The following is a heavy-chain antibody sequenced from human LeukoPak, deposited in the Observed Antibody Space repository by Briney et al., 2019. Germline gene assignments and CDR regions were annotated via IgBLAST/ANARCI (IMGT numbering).Heavy chain of an antibody. J-gene: IGHJ4*02. V-gene: IGHV4-59*01. CDR1: GGSISSYY. CDR3: ARLGHSTSDPFDY. Sequence: SETLSLTCTVSGGSISSYYWSWIRQPPGKGLEWIGYIYYSGSTNYNPSLKSRVTISVDTSKNQFSLKLSSVTAADTAVYYCARLGHSTSDPFDYWGQGTLVTVSS. CDR2: IYYSGST. D-gene: IGHD1-26*01.